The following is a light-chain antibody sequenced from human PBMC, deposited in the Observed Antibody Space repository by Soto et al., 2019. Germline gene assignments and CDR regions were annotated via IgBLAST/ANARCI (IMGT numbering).Light chain of an antibody. CDR1: TSNIESHS. CDR2: TNN. Sequence: SVLTHPPSASGTPGQRIVISCSGSTSNIESHSVNWFQQVPGTAPKLLIITNNQRPSGVPARFSGSKSGASASLAISGLQSEDEATYYCATWDDSRKGVFGTGTKVTVL. V-gene: IGLV1-44*01. J-gene: IGLJ1*01. CDR3: ATWDDSRKGV.